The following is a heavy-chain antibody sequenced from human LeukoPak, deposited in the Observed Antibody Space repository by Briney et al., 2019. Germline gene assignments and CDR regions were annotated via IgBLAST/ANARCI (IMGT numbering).Heavy chain of an antibody. D-gene: IGHD3-9*01. CDR3: ARGRRYSDWLLPW. CDR1: GYTFTSYA. Sequence: GASVKVSCKASGYTFTSYAMHWVRQAPGQRLEWMGWINAGNGNTKYSQKFQGRVTITRDTSASTAYMELSSLRSEDTAVCYCARGRRYSDWLLPWWGQGTLVTVSS. J-gene: IGHJ4*02. CDR2: INAGNGNT. V-gene: IGHV1-3*01.